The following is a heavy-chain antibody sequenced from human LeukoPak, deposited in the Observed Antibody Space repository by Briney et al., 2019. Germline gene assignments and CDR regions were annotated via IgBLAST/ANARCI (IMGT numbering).Heavy chain of an antibody. CDR3: ARGYYCSSTSCYSYRFDP. D-gene: IGHD2-2*02. J-gene: IGHJ5*02. CDR2: INHSGST. V-gene: IGHV4-34*01. CDR1: GGSFSGYY. Sequence: KSSETLSLTCAVYGGSFSGYYWSWIRQPPGKGLEWIGEINHSGSTNYNPSLKSRVTISVDTSKNQFSLKLSSVTAADTAVYYCARGYYCSSTSCYSYRFDPWGQGTLVTVSS.